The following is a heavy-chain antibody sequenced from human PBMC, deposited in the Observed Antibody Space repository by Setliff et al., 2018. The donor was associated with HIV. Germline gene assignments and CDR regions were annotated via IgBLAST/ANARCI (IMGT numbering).Heavy chain of an antibody. D-gene: IGHD2-2*01. CDR3: ARGPAEWQIVVVPAAHWYFDL. Sequence: SETLSLTCAVYGGSFSGYYWNWIRQSPGKGLEWIGEINHSGSTNYNPSLKSRITITVDTTKKQFSLKLNSVTAADTAVYYCARGPAEWQIVVVPAAHWYFDLWGRGTLVTVSS. V-gene: IGHV4-34*01. CDR2: INHSGST. CDR1: GGSFSGYY. J-gene: IGHJ2*01.